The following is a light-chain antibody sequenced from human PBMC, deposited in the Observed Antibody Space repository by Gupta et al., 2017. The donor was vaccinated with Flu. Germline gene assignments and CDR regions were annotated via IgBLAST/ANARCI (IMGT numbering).Light chain of an antibody. CDR2: SVT. Sequence: TGTTNDIGNYDYVSWYPQHPGTAPKLMIYSVTARPSGVPDRFSGPTSGNTASLTISGLRSDDEASYYCCSYSGTFTFVFGGGTKLTVL. V-gene: IGLV2-11*01. J-gene: IGLJ3*02. CDR3: CSYSGTFTFV. CDR1: TNDIGNYDY.